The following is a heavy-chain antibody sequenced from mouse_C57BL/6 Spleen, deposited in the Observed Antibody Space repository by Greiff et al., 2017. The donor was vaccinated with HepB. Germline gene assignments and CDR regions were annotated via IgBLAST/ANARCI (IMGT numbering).Heavy chain of an antibody. CDR1: GYTFTSYW. Sequence: VQLQQPGAELVKPGASVKLSCKASGYTFTSYWMHWVKQRPGQGLEWIGMIHPNSGSTNYNEKFKSKATLTVDKSSSTAYMQLSSLTSEDSAVYYCARLITTVVAFDYWGQGTTLTVSS. V-gene: IGHV1-64*01. D-gene: IGHD1-1*01. J-gene: IGHJ2*01. CDR3: ARLITTVVAFDY. CDR2: IHPNSGST.